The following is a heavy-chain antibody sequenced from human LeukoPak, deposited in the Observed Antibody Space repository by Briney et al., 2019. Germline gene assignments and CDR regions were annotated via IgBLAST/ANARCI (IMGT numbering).Heavy chain of an antibody. CDR3: ARERGATGYLDAFDI. CDR1: GFTFSSYA. D-gene: IGHD3-9*01. V-gene: IGHV3-30-3*01. Sequence: PGRSLRLSCAASGFTFSSYAMNWVRQAAGKGLEWVAVISHDGTNKYNADSVKGRFTISRDNSRNTLYLQMNSLRAEDTAVYYCARERGATGYLDAFDIWGQGTMVTVSS. J-gene: IGHJ3*02. CDR2: ISHDGTNK.